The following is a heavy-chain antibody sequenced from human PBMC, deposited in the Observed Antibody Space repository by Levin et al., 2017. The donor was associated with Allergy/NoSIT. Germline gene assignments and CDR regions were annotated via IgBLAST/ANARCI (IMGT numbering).Heavy chain of an antibody. V-gene: IGHV4-39*01. Sequence: SETLSLTCTVSGGSISSSSYYWGWIRQPPGKGLEWIGSIYYSGSTYYNPSLKSRVTISVDTSKNQFSLKLSSVTAADTAVYYCARLDGVRGAMDAFDIWGQGTMVTVSS. J-gene: IGHJ3*02. CDR3: ARLDGVRGAMDAFDI. CDR1: GGSISSSSYY. CDR2: IYYSGST. D-gene: IGHD3-10*01.